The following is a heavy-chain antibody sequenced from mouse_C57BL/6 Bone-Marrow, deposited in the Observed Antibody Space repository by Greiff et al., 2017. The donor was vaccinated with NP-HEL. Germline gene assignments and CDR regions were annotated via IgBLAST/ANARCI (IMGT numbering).Heavy chain of an antibody. V-gene: IGHV5-17*01. CDR2: ISSGSSYI. CDR3: ARAYYYGSRNDY. CDR1: GFTFSDYG. J-gene: IGHJ2*01. D-gene: IGHD1-1*01. Sequence: EVMLVESGGGLVKPGGSLKLSCAASGFTFSDYGMHWVRQAPEKGLEWVAYISSGSSYIYYADPVKGRFTISRDNAKNTLFLQMTSLRSEDTARDYCARAYYYGSRNDYWGQGTTLTVAS.